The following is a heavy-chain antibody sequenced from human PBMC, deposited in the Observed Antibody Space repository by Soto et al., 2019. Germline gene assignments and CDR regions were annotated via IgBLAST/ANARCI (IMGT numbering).Heavy chain of an antibody. J-gene: IGHJ5*02. Sequence: QVQLQESGPGLVKPSQTLSLTCTVSGGSISSGGYYWSWIRQHPGKGLEWIGYIYYSGSTYYNPSLKSRVTRSVDTSKNQFSLKLSSVTAADTAVYYCARDYMSRSSPANWFDPWGQGTLVTVSS. CDR3: ARDYMSRSSPANWFDP. CDR1: GGSISSGGYY. CDR2: IYYSGST. D-gene: IGHD2-2*01. V-gene: IGHV4-31*03.